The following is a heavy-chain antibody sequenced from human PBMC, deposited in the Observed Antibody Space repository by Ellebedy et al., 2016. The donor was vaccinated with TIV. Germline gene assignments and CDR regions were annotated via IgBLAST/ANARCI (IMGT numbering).Heavy chain of an antibody. Sequence: GSLRLXXTVSGYSISSGYYWGWIRQPPGKGLEWIGSIYHSGSTYYNPSLKSRVTISVDTSKNQFSLKLSSVTATDTAVYYCASTGNSWYIPDYWGQGSLVTVSS. D-gene: IGHD6-13*01. CDR1: GYSISSGYY. CDR3: ASTGNSWYIPDY. J-gene: IGHJ4*02. CDR2: IYHSGST. V-gene: IGHV4-38-2*02.